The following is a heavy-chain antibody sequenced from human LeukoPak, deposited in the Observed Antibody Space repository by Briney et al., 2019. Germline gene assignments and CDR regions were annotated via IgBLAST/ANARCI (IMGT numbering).Heavy chain of an antibody. D-gene: IGHD5-24*01. V-gene: IGHV3-33*01. CDR2: IWYDGSNK. CDR1: GFTFSSYG. J-gene: IGHJ6*02. Sequence: GSLRLSCAASGFTFSSYGMHWVRQAPGKGLEWVAVIWYDGSNKYYADSVKGRFTISRDNSKNTLYLQMNSLRAEDTAVYYCARDEEEMATPNYGMDVWGQGTTVTVSS. CDR3: ARDEEEMATPNYGMDV.